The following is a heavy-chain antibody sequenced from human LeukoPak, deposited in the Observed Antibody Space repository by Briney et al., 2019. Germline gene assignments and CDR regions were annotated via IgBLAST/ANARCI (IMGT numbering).Heavy chain of an antibody. CDR1: GGSISSGSYY. Sequence: PSETLSLTCTVSGGSISSGSYYGSWIRQPAGKGLEWIGRIYTSGSTNYNPSLRSRVTISVDTSKNQFSLKLSSVTAADTAVYYCARSGWHSSGYPITFDYWGQGTLVTISS. CDR2: IYTSGST. D-gene: IGHD3-22*01. J-gene: IGHJ4*02. CDR3: ARSGWHSSGYPITFDY. V-gene: IGHV4-61*02.